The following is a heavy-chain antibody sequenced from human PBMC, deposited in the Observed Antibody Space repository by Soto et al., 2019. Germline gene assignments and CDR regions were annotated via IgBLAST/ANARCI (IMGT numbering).Heavy chain of an antibody. CDR2: IIPIFGTA. CDR3: ARSMLVRGYYYYSYGMDV. CDR1: GGTFSSYA. Sequence: QVQLVQSGAEVKKPGSSVKVSCKASGGTFSSYAISWVRQAPGQGLEWMGGIIPIFGTANYAQKIQGRVTITVDESTSTAHMGLSSLRSEDTAVYYCARSMLVRGYYYYSYGMDVWGQGTTVTVS. D-gene: IGHD2-21*01. J-gene: IGHJ6*02. V-gene: IGHV1-69*01.